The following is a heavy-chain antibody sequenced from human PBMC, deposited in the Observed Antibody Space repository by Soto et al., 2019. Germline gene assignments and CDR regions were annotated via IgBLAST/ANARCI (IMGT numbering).Heavy chain of an antibody. CDR3: ARTNPTKYYDYVWGDYRREGMDV. V-gene: IGHV1-69*06. D-gene: IGHD3-16*02. Sequence: SVKVSCKASGGTFSAYAIRWVRQAPGQGLEWTGGILPLSGTSNYTQRFQGRVTITADKSTSTAYMELSSLRSDDTAVYYCARTNPTKYYDYVWGDYRREGMDVWGQGTTVTVSS. CDR2: ILPLSGTS. J-gene: IGHJ6*02. CDR1: GGTFSAYA.